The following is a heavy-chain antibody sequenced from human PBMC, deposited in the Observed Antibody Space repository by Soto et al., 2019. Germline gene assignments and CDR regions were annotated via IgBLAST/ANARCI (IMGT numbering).Heavy chain of an antibody. CDR2: INSGNGNT. Sequence: GASVKVSCKASGYTFTSYAIHWVRQAPGQRPEWMGWINSGNGNTKYSQKFQGRVSITRDTSASTAYMELSSLRSEDTAVYYCARGLAAAGSNCFDPWGQGSLVTVSS. D-gene: IGHD6-13*01. CDR1: GYTFTSYA. J-gene: IGHJ5*02. V-gene: IGHV1-3*01. CDR3: ARGLAAAGSNCFDP.